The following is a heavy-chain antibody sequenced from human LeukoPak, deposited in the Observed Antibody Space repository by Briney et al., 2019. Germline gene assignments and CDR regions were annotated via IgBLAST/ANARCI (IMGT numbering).Heavy chain of an antibody. Sequence: SETLSLTCTVSGGSISSYYWSWIRQPPGQGLEWIGYIYYSGSTNYNPSPKSRVTISVGTSKNQFSLKLSSVTAADTAVYYCARKNYYDIDYWGQGTLVTVSS. CDR1: GGSISSYY. CDR2: IYYSGST. D-gene: IGHD3-22*01. J-gene: IGHJ4*02. CDR3: ARKNYYDIDY. V-gene: IGHV4-59*01.